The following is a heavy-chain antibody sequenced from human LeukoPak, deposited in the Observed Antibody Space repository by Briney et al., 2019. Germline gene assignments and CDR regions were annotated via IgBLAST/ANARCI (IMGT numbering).Heavy chain of an antibody. D-gene: IGHD6-19*01. CDR1: GFTFSTST. J-gene: IGHJ5*02. CDR2: ISGNNDYI. V-gene: IGHV3-21*01. CDR3: VRIPNSAGFPNWFDP. Sequence: PGGSLRLSCAASGFTFSTSTMNWVRQAPGKGLEWVSSISGNNDYIYYADSVKGRFTISRDNAKNSLYLQMNSLRAEDTAVYYCVRIPNSAGFPNWFDPWGQGTLVTVSS.